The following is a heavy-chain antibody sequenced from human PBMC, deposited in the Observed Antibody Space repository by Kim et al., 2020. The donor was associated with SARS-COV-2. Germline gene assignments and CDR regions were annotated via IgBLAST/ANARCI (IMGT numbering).Heavy chain of an antibody. J-gene: IGHJ6*01. CDR3: VRGGGPAYNYWNGMDV. D-gene: IGHD3-16*01. V-gene: IGHV3-11*04. CDR2: ISSSGYTI. CDR1: GFTFSDHY. Sequence: GGSLRLSCEASGFTFSDHYMNWIRQAPGQGLEWVSYISSSGYTIYQADSVKGRFTISRDNAKNSLYLQMNSLRAEDTAEYYCVRGGGPAYNYWNGMDVWG.